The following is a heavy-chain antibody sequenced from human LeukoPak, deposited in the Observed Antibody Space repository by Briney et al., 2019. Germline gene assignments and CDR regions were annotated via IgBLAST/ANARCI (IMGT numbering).Heavy chain of an antibody. CDR1: GFTFSNYA. D-gene: IGHD3-22*01. Sequence: GGSLRLSCAASGFTFSNYAMNWVRQAPGKGLEWVSTMTGSGRNTYYADPVKGRFAISRDNSNNTLYLQMNSLRAEDTAVYFCATNYYDSSGYYPDFDHWGQGALVTVSS. CDR3: ATNYYDSSGYYPDFDH. J-gene: IGHJ4*02. CDR2: MTGSGRNT. V-gene: IGHV3-23*01.